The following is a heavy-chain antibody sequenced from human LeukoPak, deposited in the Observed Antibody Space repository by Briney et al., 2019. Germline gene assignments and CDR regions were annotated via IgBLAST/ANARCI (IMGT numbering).Heavy chain of an antibody. CDR2: TRNKARSYTT. CDR1: GFSLSDYY. V-gene: IGHV3-72*01. CDR3: ARSGTSGWSPSDC. J-gene: IGHJ4*02. Sequence: TGGSLRLSCAASGFSLSDYYMDWVRQAPGKGLEWVGRTRNKARSYTTEYAASVKGRFTISRDDSKNSLYLQMNSLKSDDTAVYYCARSGTSGWSPSDCWGQGTLVTVSS. D-gene: IGHD6-19*01.